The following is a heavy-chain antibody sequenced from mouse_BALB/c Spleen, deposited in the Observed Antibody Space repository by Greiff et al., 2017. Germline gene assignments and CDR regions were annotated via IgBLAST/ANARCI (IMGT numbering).Heavy chain of an antibody. J-gene: IGHJ2*01. CDR3: SYGYDDFDY. CDR2: IDPSDSYT. Sequence: QVQLQQPGAELVKPGASVKLSCKASGYTFTSYWMHWVKQRPGQGLEWIGEIDPSDSYTNYNQKFKGKATLTVDKSSSTAYMQLSSLTSEDSAVYYCSYGYDDFDYWGQGTTLTVSS. CDR1: GYTFTSYW. D-gene: IGHD2-2*01. V-gene: IGHV1-69*02.